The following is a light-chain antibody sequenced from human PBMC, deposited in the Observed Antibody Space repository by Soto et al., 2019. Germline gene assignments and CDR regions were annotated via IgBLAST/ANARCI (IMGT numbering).Light chain of an antibody. Sequence: EIVLTQSPGTLSLSPGERATLSCRASQSVSSSYLAWYQQKPGQAPRLLIYGASSRATGIPDRFRGSGSGTDFTLTISRMAPEDFAVYYCQQYGSSPLYTFGQGTKLEIK. CDR3: QQYGSSPLYT. V-gene: IGKV3-20*01. J-gene: IGKJ2*01. CDR2: GAS. CDR1: QSVSSSY.